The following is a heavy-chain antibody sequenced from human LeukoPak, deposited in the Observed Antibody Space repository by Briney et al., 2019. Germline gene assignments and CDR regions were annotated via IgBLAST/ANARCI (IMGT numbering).Heavy chain of an antibody. CDR2: ISSSSSYI. D-gene: IGHD5-12*01. J-gene: IGHJ4*02. CDR1: GFTFSSYS. Sequence: PGGSLRLSCAASGFTFSSYSMNWVRQAPGKGLEWVSSISSSSSYIYYADSVKGRFTISRDNAKNSLYLQMNSLRAEDTAVYYCARDLGGYDPLDYWGQGTLVTVSS. CDR3: ARDLGGYDPLDY. V-gene: IGHV3-21*01.